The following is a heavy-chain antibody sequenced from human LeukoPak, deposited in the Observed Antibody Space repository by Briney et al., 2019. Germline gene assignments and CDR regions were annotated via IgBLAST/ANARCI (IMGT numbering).Heavy chain of an antibody. Sequence: PGGSLRLFCAASGFTFSSYAMTWVRQAPGKGLEWVSVISGNGETTYYAGSVQGRFTISRDNSKNTLYLQLNSLRAEDTAVYYCAIETELGFDYWGQGTLVTVSS. J-gene: IGHJ4*02. CDR1: GFTFSSYA. CDR2: ISGNGETT. V-gene: IGHV3-23*01. D-gene: IGHD7-27*01. CDR3: AIETELGFDY.